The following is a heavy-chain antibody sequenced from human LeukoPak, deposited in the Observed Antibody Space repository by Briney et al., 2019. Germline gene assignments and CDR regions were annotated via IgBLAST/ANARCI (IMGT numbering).Heavy chain of an antibody. V-gene: IGHV3-64*01. CDR3: ARRGSGSYVLDY. CDR1: GFPFSSYS. CDR2: IVSNGGST. D-gene: IGHD3-10*01. J-gene: IGHJ4*02. Sequence: GGSLRLSCAASGFPFSSYSMHWVRQAPGKGLEYVSTIVSNGGSTYYANSVKDRFTISRDNSKNTLYLQMSSLRSEDTAVYYCARRGSGSYVLDYWGQGTLVTVSS.